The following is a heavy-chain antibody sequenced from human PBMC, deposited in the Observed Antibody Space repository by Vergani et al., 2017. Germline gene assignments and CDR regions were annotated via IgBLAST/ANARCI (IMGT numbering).Heavy chain of an antibody. CDR1: GGSFSGYY. CDR2: INHSGST. J-gene: IGHJ4*02. CDR3: ARGLSWFDY. V-gene: IGHV4-34*01. Sequence: QVQLQQWGAGLLKPSETLSLTCAVYGGSFSGYYWSWIRQPPGKGLVWIGEINHSGSTNYNPSLKSLVTISVDTSKNRFSLKLSSVTAADTAVYYCARGLSWFDYWGQGTLVTVSS.